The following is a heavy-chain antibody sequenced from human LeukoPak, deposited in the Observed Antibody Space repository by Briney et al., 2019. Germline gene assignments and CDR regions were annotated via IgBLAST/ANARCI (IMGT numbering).Heavy chain of an antibody. D-gene: IGHD1-26*01. CDR3: SRESGPYSPFGH. J-gene: IGHJ4*02. CDR2: ISLGGYT. CDR1: GGSITTTNY. V-gene: IGHV4-4*02. Sequence: SGTLSLTCGVSGGSITTTNYWSWVRQSPGRGLEWIGEISLGGYTGFNPSLRGRVTMSLDESKHHLSLTLTSVTAADTAIYYCSRESGPYSPFGHWGQGILVTVTT.